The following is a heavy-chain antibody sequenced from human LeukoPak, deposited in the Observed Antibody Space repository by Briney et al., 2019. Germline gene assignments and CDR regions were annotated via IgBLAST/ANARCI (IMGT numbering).Heavy chain of an antibody. CDR1: GYSFTSYW. CDR2: IYPGDSDT. D-gene: IGHD4-17*01. Sequence: GESLKISCKGSGYSFTSYWIGWVRQMPGKGLEWMGIIYPGDSDTRYSPSFQGQVTISADKSISTAYLQWSSLKASDTAMYYCARSAPEIYGDYKGSRRAFDIWGQGTMATVSS. J-gene: IGHJ3*02. CDR3: ARSAPEIYGDYKGSRRAFDI. V-gene: IGHV5-51*01.